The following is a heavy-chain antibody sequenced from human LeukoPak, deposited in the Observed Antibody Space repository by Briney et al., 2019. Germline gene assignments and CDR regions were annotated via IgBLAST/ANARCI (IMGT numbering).Heavy chain of an antibody. D-gene: IGHD3-22*01. Sequence: STNYNPSLKSRVTISVDTSKNQFSLKLSSVTAADTAVYYCAREANVYYYDSSGYYYFDYWGQGTLVTISS. CDR2: ST. V-gene: IGHV4-34*01. CDR3: AREANVYYYDSSGYYYFDY. J-gene: IGHJ4*02.